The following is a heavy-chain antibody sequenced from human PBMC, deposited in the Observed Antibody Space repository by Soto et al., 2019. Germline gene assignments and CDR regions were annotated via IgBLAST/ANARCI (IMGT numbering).Heavy chain of an antibody. J-gene: IGHJ6*01. V-gene: IGHV5-10-1*01. Sequence: GESLKISCQASGYTFSAFWITWVRQMPGKGLEWMATIDPRDSYSNYSLSFQGHVTISAHKSIGSAYLSWSTLEASDSAIYYCSRLATALDTKATCQCYLGMDVCGQGTTVTVCS. D-gene: IGHD5-18*01. CDR1: GYTFSAFW. CDR2: IDPRDSYS. CDR3: SRLATALDTKATCQCYLGMDV.